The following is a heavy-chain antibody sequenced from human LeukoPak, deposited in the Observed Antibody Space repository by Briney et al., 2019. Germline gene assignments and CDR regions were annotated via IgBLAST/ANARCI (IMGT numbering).Heavy chain of an antibody. CDR3: AKGAPSDLWFGELLTPFDY. CDR2: ISGSGGST. D-gene: IGHD3-10*01. Sequence: GGSLRLSCAASGFTFSSYGMSWVRQAPGKGLEWVSAISGSGGSTYYADSVKGRFTISRDNSKNTLYLQMNSLRAEDTAVYYCAKGAPSDLWFGELLTPFDYWGQGTLVTVSS. J-gene: IGHJ4*02. V-gene: IGHV3-23*01. CDR1: GFTFSSYG.